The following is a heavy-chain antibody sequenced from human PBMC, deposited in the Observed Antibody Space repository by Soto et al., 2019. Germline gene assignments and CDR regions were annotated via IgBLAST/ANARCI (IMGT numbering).Heavy chain of an antibody. Sequence: EVQLVESGGGLVQPGGSLRLSCAASGFTFSSYSMNWVRQAPGKGLEWVSYISSSSSTMYYADSVKGRFTISRDNAKNSLYLQMNSLRDEDTAVYYCARAQYYYGSGDPWGQGTLVTVSS. CDR1: GFTFSSYS. CDR3: ARAQYYYGSGDP. CDR2: ISSSSSTM. J-gene: IGHJ5*02. V-gene: IGHV3-48*02. D-gene: IGHD3-10*01.